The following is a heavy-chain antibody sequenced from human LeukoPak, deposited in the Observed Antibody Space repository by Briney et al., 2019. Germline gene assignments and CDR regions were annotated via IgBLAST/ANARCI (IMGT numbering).Heavy chain of an antibody. V-gene: IGHV3-30-3*01. J-gene: IGHJ4*02. Sequence: GGSLRLSCAASGFTFSSYAMHWVRQAPGKGLEWVAVISYDGSNKYYADSVKGRFTISRDNSKNTLYLQMNSLRAEDTAVYYCARVAVGATGPDYWGQGTLVTVSS. CDR2: ISYDGSNK. CDR3: ARVAVGATGPDY. CDR1: GFTFSSYA. D-gene: IGHD1-26*01.